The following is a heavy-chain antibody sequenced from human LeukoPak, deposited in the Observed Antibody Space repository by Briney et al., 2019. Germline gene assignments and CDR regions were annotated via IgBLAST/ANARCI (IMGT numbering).Heavy chain of an antibody. D-gene: IGHD3-10*01. Sequence: GESLKISCKGSGYSFTSYWIGWVPQMPGKGLEWMGIIYPGDSDTRYSPSFQGQVTISADKSISTAYLQWSSLKASDTAMYYCARLRVASRGYFDCWGQGTLVTVSS. CDR2: IYPGDSDT. CDR1: GYSFTSYW. V-gene: IGHV5-51*01. J-gene: IGHJ4*02. CDR3: ARLRVASRGYFDC.